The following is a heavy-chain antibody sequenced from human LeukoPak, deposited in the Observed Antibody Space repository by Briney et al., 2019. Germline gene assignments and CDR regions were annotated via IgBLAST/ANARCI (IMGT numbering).Heavy chain of an antibody. Sequence: PGGSLRLSCLTSGFTFRDYGLGWVRQAPGMGLEWVSFIRSRIYGGAPECAASVRGRFSVSRDDSESIAYLQMNNLKSEDTAVYYCARGQTVSGAKYYFDFWSPGTLVTVSS. CDR1: GFTFRDYG. CDR2: IRSRIYGGAP. V-gene: IGHV3-49*04. J-gene: IGHJ4*02. D-gene: IGHD3-10*01. CDR3: ARGQTVSGAKYYFDF.